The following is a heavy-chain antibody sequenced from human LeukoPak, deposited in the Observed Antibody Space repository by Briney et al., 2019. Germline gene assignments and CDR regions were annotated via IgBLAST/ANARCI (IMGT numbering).Heavy chain of an antibody. Sequence: SETLSLTCSVSGGSISNYYWSWIWQPPGKGLEWIAYIHYSGNTNYNPSLKSRVTISVDTSKNQFSLKLASVTAADTAVYYCARVDDTSGYFYKFDYWGQGTLVTVSS. CDR2: IHYSGNT. CDR1: GGSISNYY. J-gene: IGHJ4*02. CDR3: ARVDDTSGYFYKFDY. D-gene: IGHD3-22*01. V-gene: IGHV4-59*01.